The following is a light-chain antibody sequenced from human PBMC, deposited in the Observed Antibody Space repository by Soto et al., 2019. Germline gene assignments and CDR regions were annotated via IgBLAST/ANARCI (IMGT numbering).Light chain of an antibody. J-gene: IGLJ2*01. CDR3: TSFAANNNFV. Sequence: QSALTQPPSASGSPGQSVTISCTGTRSDVGGYNYVSWYQQHPGKAPKLIIYEVAKRPSGVPDRFSGSKSGNTASLTVSGLQAEDEGDYYCTSFAANNNFVFGGGTKLTVL. CDR1: RSDVGGYNY. CDR2: EVA. V-gene: IGLV2-8*01.